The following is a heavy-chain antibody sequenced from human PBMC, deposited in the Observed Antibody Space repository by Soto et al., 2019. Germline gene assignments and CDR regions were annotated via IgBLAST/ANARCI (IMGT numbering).Heavy chain of an antibody. Sequence: SETLSLTCTVSGGSISSSSYYWGWIRQPPGKGLEWIGSIYYSGSTYYNPSLKSRVTISVDTSKNQFSLKLSSVTAADTAVYYCARHGGYCSSTSCYPDLYYYYYMDVWGKGTTVTVSS. CDR3: ARHGGYCSSTSCYPDLYYYYYMDV. CDR2: IYYSGST. V-gene: IGHV4-39*01. J-gene: IGHJ6*03. D-gene: IGHD2-2*01. CDR1: GGSISSSSYY.